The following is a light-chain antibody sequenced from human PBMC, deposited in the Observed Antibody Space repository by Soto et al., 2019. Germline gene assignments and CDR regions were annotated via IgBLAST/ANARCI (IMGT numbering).Light chain of an antibody. V-gene: IGKV1-9*01. CDR3: QQLNSYPLT. J-gene: IGKJ4*01. Sequence: IQLTQSPSSLSASVGDSVTITCRASQDISSYLAWYQQEPGKAPKLLIYAASALQSGVPSRFSGGGSGTDFTLTISSLQPEDFANYYCQQLNSYPLTFGGGTKVEIK. CDR1: QDISSY. CDR2: AAS.